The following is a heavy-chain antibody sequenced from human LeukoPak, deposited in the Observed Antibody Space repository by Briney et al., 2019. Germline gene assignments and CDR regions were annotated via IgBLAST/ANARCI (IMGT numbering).Heavy chain of an antibody. CDR1: GFTFRKYW. D-gene: IGHD2-15*01. V-gene: IGHV3-7*01. Sequence: QPGGSLRLSCAASGFTFRKYWMSWVRQAPGKGLEWVANINQDGSETYYADSVKGRFTMSRDNGKNSLDLQMNSLRAEDTAVYYCARPELPGWSVLSDFWGQGTLVTVSS. J-gene: IGHJ4*02. CDR2: INQDGSET. CDR3: ARPELPGWSVLSDF.